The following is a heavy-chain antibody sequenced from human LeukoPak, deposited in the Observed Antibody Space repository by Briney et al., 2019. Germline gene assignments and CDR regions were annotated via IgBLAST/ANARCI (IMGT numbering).Heavy chain of an antibody. CDR3: AKRSRADSYYFDY. J-gene: IGHJ4*02. CDR1: GFTFSSHA. D-gene: IGHD2-21*01. V-gene: IGHV3-23*01. Sequence: QPGGSLRLSCADSGFTFSSHAMSWVRQAPGKGLEWVSGISNSRGSTYYADSVKGRFTISRDNSKNTLYLQMNSLRVEDTAVYYCAKRSRADSYYFDYWGQGTLVTVSS. CDR2: ISNSRGST.